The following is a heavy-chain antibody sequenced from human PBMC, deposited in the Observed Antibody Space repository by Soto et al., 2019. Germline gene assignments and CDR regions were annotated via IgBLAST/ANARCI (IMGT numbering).Heavy chain of an antibody. D-gene: IGHD3-10*01. CDR2: IYYSGST. CDR3: ARDGTFGYYFDY. Sequence: SETLSLTCTVSGGSISSYYWSWIRKPPGKGLEWIGYIYYSGSTNYNPSLKSRVTISVDTSKNHFSLKLSSETAADTAVYYCARDGTFGYYFDYWGQGTLVTVSS. CDR1: GGSISSYY. V-gene: IGHV4-59*01. J-gene: IGHJ4*02.